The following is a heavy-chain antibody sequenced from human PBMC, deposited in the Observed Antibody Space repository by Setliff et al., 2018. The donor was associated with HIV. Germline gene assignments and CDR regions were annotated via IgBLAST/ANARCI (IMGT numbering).Heavy chain of an antibody. CDR1: GYTFTSSD. CDR2: MNPNSGNT. CDR3: ARGAWYTSGWYSSRYMDV. J-gene: IGHJ6*03. V-gene: IGHV1-8*02. Sequence: GASVKVSCKASGYTFTSSDINWMRQAPGQGLEWMGWMNPNSGNTGYAQKFQGRVTLTRHTSISTAYMELNSLRSEVTAVYYCARGAWYTSGWYSSRYMDVWGKVTTVTVSS. D-gene: IGHD6-19*01.